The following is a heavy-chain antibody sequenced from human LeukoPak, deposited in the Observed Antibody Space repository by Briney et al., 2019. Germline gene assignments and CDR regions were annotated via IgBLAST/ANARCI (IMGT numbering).Heavy chain of an antibody. CDR3: ARDGSRAAGPYYFDY. Sequence: PGGSLRLSCVVSGFSFSNAWMSWVRQAPGKGLEWVSSISGSGGSTFYADSVKGRFTLSRDNSKNTLYLQMNSLRAEDTAVYYCARDGSRAAGPYYFDYWGQGTLVTVSS. CDR1: GFSFSNAW. J-gene: IGHJ4*02. V-gene: IGHV3-23*01. CDR2: ISGSGGST. D-gene: IGHD6-13*01.